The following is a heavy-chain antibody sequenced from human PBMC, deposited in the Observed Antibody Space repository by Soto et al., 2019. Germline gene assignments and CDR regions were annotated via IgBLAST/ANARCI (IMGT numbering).Heavy chain of an antibody. V-gene: IGHV4-59*01. D-gene: IGHD5-18*01. J-gene: IGHJ4*02. Sequence: SETLSLTCTVSGGSISSYYWSWIRQPPGKGLEWIGYIYYSGSTNYNPSLKSRVTISVDTSKNQFSLKLSSVTAADTAVYYCARVNTAMVRGRYYFDYWGQGTLVT. CDR1: GGSISSYY. CDR2: IYYSGST. CDR3: ARVNTAMVRGRYYFDY.